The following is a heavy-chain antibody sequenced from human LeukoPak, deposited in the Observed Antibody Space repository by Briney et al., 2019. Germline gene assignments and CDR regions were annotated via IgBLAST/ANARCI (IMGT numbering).Heavy chain of an antibody. CDR1: GFTFSSYA. CDR3: ARGARGRYCSSTSCRYYYYGMDV. J-gene: IGHJ6*02. V-gene: IGHV3-30-3*01. Sequence: PGRSLRLSCAASGFTFSSYAMHWVRQAPGKGLEWVAVISYDGSNKYYADSVKGRFTISRDNSKNTLYLQMNSLRAEDTAVYYCARGARGRYCSSTSCRYYYYGMDVWGQGTTVTVSS. D-gene: IGHD2-2*01. CDR2: ISYDGSNK.